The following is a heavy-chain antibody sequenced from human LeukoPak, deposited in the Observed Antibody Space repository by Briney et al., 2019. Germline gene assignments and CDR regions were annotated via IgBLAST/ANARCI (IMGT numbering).Heavy chain of an antibody. D-gene: IGHD3-16*02. J-gene: IGHJ4*02. CDR2: ISGSGGST. Sequence: PGGSLRLSCAASGFTFSSYGMSWVRQAPGKGLEWVSAISGSGGSTYYADSVKGRFTISRDNSKNTLYLQMNSLRAEDTAVYYCAREGIYLITNFDYWGQGTLVTVSS. CDR3: AREGIYLITNFDY. V-gene: IGHV3-23*01. CDR1: GFTFSSYG.